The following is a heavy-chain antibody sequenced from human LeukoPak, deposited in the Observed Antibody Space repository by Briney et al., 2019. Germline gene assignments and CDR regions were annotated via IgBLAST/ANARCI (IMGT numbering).Heavy chain of an antibody. CDR2: ISYDGSNK. CDR3: AKGLGPLVRGVVPRTYYMDV. CDR1: GFTFSSYA. J-gene: IGHJ6*03. D-gene: IGHD3-10*01. Sequence: GGSLRLSCAASGFTFSSYAMHWVRQAPGKGLEWVAVISYDGSNKYYADSVKGRFTISRDNSKNTVNLQMNSLGVEDTAVYYRAKGLGPLVRGVVPRTYYMDVWGRGTTVTVSS. V-gene: IGHV3-30*04.